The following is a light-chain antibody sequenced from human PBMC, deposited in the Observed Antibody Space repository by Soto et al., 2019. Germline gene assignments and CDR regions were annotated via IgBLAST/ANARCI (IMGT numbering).Light chain of an antibody. CDR1: QSVSSSY. CDR3: QQYSNLPLT. CDR2: GAS. Sequence: EIVLTQSPGTLSLSPGERATLSCRASQSVSSSYLAWYQQKPGQAPRLLIYGASSRATGIPDRFSGSGSGTDFTLTISRLGPEDFAVYYCQQYSNLPLTFGGGTKVDIK. V-gene: IGKV3-20*01. J-gene: IGKJ4*01.